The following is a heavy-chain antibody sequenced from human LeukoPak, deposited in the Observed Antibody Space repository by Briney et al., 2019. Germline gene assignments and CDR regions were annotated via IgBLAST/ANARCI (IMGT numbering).Heavy chain of an antibody. CDR3: ARRTVPGRPGY. CDR1: GFTVSSNY. J-gene: IGHJ4*02. CDR2: IYSSGST. Sequence: PGGSLRLSCAASGFTVSSNYMTWVRQAPGKGLEWVSLIYSSGSTHYTDSVKARFSISRDNSKNTVSLQMNSLRAEDTAVYYCARRTVPGRPGYWGQGTLVTVSS. D-gene: IGHD6-6*01. V-gene: IGHV3-66*04.